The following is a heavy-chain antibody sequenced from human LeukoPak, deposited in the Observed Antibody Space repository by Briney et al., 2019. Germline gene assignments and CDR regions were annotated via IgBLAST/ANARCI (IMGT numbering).Heavy chain of an antibody. CDR3: ARHDIIAVAFSY. CDR1: GGSISSSSYY. D-gene: IGHD6-19*01. V-gene: IGHV4-39*01. Sequence: SETLSLTCTVSGGSISSSSYYWGWIRQPPGKGLEWIGSISYSGSTYYNPSLKGRVTISVDTSKNQLSLNLSSVTAADTAVYYCARHDIIAVAFSYWGQGTLVTVSS. J-gene: IGHJ4*02. CDR2: ISYSGST.